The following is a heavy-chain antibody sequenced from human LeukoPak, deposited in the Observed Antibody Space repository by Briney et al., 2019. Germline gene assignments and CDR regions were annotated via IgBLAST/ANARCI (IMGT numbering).Heavy chain of an antibody. CDR1: GFTFSFYA. D-gene: IGHD2-2*02. CDR2: ISYDGSNK. J-gene: IGHJ4*02. V-gene: IGHV3-30-3*01. CDR3: AREPIVVVPAAISPRGFDY. Sequence: PGGSLRLSCAASGFTFSFYAMHWVRQAPGKGLEWVAVISYDGSNKYYADSVKGRFTISRDNSKNTLYLQMNSLRAEDTAVYYCAREPIVVVPAAISPRGFDYWGQGTLVTVSS.